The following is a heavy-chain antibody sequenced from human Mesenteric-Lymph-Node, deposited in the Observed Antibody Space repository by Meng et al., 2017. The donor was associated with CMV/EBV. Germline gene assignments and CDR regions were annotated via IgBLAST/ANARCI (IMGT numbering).Heavy chain of an antibody. D-gene: IGHD6-6*01. CDR2: INSDGSST. CDR1: GFTFSSYS. J-gene: IGHJ6*02. Sequence: GGSLRLSCAASGFTFSSYSMNWVRQAPGKGLVWVSRINSDGSSTSYADSVKGRFTISRDNAKNTLYLQMNSLRAEDTAVYYCARVRTGLIAARRKNRPYYDCGMDVWGQGTTVTVSS. V-gene: IGHV3-74*01. CDR3: ARVRTGLIAARRKNRPYYDCGMDV.